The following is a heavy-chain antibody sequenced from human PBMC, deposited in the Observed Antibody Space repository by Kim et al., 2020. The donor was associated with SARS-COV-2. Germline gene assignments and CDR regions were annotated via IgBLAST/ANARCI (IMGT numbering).Heavy chain of an antibody. J-gene: IGHJ4*02. V-gene: IGHV3-15*01. D-gene: IGHD5-18*01. CDR3: TTDPGYSYGGFDY. Sequence: YTAPVKGRITSSRDDRKNTLYLQMNSLKTEDTAVYYCTTDPGYSYGGFDYWGQGTLVTVSS.